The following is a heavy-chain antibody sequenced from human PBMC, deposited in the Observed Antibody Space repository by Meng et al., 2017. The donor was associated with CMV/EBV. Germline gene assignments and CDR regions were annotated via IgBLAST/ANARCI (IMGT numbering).Heavy chain of an antibody. Sequence: ASVKVSCKASGGTFSIYAISWVRQAPGQGLEWMGWINPNSGCTNYAQKFQGRVTMTRDTSISTAYMELSRLRSDDTAVYYCARDHYARGYCSSTSCYNRWGMDVWGQGTTVTVSS. D-gene: IGHD2-2*02. J-gene: IGHJ6*02. V-gene: IGHV1-2*02. CDR2: INPNSGCT. CDR3: ARDHYARGYCSSTSCYNRWGMDV. CDR1: GGTFSIYA.